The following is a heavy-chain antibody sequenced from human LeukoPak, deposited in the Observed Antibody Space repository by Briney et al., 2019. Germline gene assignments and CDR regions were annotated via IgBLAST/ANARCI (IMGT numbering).Heavy chain of an antibody. J-gene: IGHJ4*02. V-gene: IGHV1-24*01. CDR1: GYTLTELS. CDR3: ATDRDPNYYDSSGYYY. CDR2: FDPEDGET. D-gene: IGHD3-22*01. Sequence: ASVKVSCKVSGYTLTELSMHWVRQAPGKGLEWMGGFDPEDGETIYAQKFQGRVTMTEDTSTDTAYMELSSLRSEDTAVYYCATDRDPNYYDSSGYYYWGQGTLVTVSS.